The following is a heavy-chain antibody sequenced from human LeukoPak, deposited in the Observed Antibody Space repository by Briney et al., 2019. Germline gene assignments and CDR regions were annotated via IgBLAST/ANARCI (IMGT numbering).Heavy chain of an antibody. CDR3: ARVRGYSYGPWYGMDV. J-gene: IGHJ6*02. V-gene: IGHV4-39*07. Sequence: SETLSLTCTVSGGSIRSSYYYWGWIRQPPGKGLEWIGEINHSGSTNYNPSLKSRVTISVDTSKNQFSLKLSSVTAADTAVYYCARVRGYSYGPWYGMDVWGQGTTVTVSS. CDR1: GGSIRSSYYY. D-gene: IGHD5-18*01. CDR2: INHSGST.